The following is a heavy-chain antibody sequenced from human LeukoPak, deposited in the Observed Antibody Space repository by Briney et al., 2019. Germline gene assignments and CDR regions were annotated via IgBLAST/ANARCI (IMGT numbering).Heavy chain of an antibody. V-gene: IGHV3-30*03. CDR3: AARRDYYGSGG. CDR1: GFTFSSYG. J-gene: IGHJ4*02. D-gene: IGHD3-10*01. CDR2: ISYDGSNE. Sequence: PGGSLRLSCAASGFTFSSYGMHWVRQAPGKGLEWVAVISYDGSNEYYADSVKGRFTISRDNSKNTLYLQMNSLRAEDTAVYYCAARRDYYGSGGWGQGTLVTVSS.